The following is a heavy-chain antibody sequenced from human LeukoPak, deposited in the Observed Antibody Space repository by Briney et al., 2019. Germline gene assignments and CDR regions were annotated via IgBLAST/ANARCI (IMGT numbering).Heavy chain of an antibody. Sequence: SETLSLTCTVSGGSISDYDWSWIRQPPGRGLQWIGCIFSSGSTNYNPSLKSRVTMSVDTSRNQFSLRLRSVAAADTAVYYCARQRASAGTAGFDFWGQGALVTVSS. J-gene: IGHJ4*02. CDR3: ARQRASAGTAGFDF. CDR2: IFSSGST. V-gene: IGHV4-4*09. CDR1: GGSISDYD. D-gene: IGHD6-13*01.